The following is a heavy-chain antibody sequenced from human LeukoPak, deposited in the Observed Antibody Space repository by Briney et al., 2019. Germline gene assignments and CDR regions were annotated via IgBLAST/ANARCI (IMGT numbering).Heavy chain of an antibody. CDR3: ARGTGTYSAFDY. J-gene: IGHJ4*02. CDR1: GYSISSGYY. CDR2: IYHSGST. D-gene: IGHD1-26*01. V-gene: IGHV4-38-2*02. Sequence: SETLSLTCTVSGYSISSGYYWAWIQQPPGKGLEWIGTIYHSGSTYSNPSLKSRVTISVDTSKNQFSLRLSSVTAADTAVYYCARGTGTYSAFDYWGQGTLVTVSS.